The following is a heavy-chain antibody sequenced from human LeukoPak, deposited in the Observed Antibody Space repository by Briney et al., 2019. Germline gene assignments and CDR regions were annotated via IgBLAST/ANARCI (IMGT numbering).Heavy chain of an antibody. V-gene: IGHV1-46*01. CDR3: ARAQSVSMIVVVPHLDY. Sequence: ASVKVSCKASGYTFTNYYIHWVRQAPGQGLEYMGVINPRGGSTGYAQKFQGRVTMTRDTSTSTVYMELSSLRSEDTALYYCARAQSVSMIVVVPHLDYWGQGTLVTVSS. D-gene: IGHD3-22*01. CDR1: GYTFTNYY. J-gene: IGHJ4*02. CDR2: INPRGGST.